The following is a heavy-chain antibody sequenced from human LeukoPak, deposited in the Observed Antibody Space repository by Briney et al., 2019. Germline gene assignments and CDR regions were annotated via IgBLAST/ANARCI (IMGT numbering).Heavy chain of an antibody. CDR2: ISAYNGNT. J-gene: IGHJ4*02. D-gene: IGHD3-22*01. Sequence: ASVKVSCKASGYTFTSYGISWVRQAPGQGLEWMGWISAYNGNTNYAQKLQGRVTMTTDTSTSTAYMELRSLRSDDTAVYYCARPADSYYDSSGYYPHYDYWGQGTLVTVSS. V-gene: IGHV1-18*01. CDR3: ARPADSYYDSSGYYPHYDY. CDR1: GYTFTSYG.